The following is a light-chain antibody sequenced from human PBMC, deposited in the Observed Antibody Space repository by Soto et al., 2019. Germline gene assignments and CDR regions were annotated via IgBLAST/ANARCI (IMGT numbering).Light chain of an antibody. V-gene: IGKV4-1*01. CDR1: QSVLDRSNNKNY. CDR3: QQYYAIPRT. CDR2: WAS. Sequence: DIVMTQSPDSLAVSLGERAIINCKSSQSVLDRSNNKNYLTWYQQKPGQPPKPLIYWASTREFGVPDRFSGSGSGTDFTLTTSSLQAEEVALYYCQQYYAIPRTFGQGTKVEIK. J-gene: IGKJ1*01.